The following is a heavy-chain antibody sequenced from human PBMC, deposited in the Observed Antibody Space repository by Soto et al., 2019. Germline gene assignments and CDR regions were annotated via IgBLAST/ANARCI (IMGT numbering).Heavy chain of an antibody. D-gene: IGHD2-21*02. CDR1: GRSISSGAYY. CDR2: IYYSGST. J-gene: IGHJ6*02. Sequence: SETLSLTCTLSGRSISSGAYYWSWIRHPPGKGLEWIGYIYYSGSTYYNPSLKSRVTISVDTSKNQFSLKLSSVTAADTAVYYCAREYCGGDCRQGYYHGMDVWVQGTTVT. CDR3: AREYCGGDCRQGYYHGMDV. V-gene: IGHV4-30-4*01.